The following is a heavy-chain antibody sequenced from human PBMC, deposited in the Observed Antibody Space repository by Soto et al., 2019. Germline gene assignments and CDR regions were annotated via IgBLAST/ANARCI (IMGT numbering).Heavy chain of an antibody. CDR3: AHILITWGGVSALDAFDV. Sequence: SGPTLANPTQTHTLTCSFSGFSLSTRRVGVAWIRQPPGKTLEWLAIIYWDDDSRYSPSLKTRLAITKDTTKNHMVLRRPNLDPGDAATYSCAHILITWGGVSALDAFDVWGQGTMVTVSS. J-gene: IGHJ3*01. CDR1: GFSLSTRRVG. V-gene: IGHV2-5*02. D-gene: IGHD3-16*01. CDR2: IYWDDDS.